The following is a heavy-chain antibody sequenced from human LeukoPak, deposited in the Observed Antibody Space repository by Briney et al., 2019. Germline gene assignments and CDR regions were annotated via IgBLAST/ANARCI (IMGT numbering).Heavy chain of an antibody. CDR2: IYHSGST. V-gene: IGHV4-38-2*01. CDR3: ARHVSDYYDSSGYYYHNWFDP. D-gene: IGHD3-22*01. J-gene: IGHJ5*02. Sequence: SETLSLTCAVSGYSISSGYYWGWIRQPPGKGLEWIGSIYHSGSTYYNPSLKSRVTISVDTSKNQFSLKLSSVTAADTAVYYCARHVSDYYDSSGYYYHNWFDPWGQGTLVTVCS. CDR1: GYSISSGYY.